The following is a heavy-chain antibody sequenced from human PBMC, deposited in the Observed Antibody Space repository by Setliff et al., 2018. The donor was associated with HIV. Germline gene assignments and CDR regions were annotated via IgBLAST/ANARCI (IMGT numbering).Heavy chain of an antibody. CDR2: IWYDGSNK. CDR1: GFTFSSYG. Sequence: PGGSLRLSCAASGFTFSSYGMHWVRQAPGKGLEWVAVIWYDGSNKYYADSVKGRFTISRDNSKNTLYLQMNSLRAEDTAVYYCAKDYGSGSYLYYYYMDVWGKGTTVTVSS. J-gene: IGHJ6*03. D-gene: IGHD3-10*01. CDR3: AKDYGSGSYLYYYYMDV. V-gene: IGHV3-33*06.